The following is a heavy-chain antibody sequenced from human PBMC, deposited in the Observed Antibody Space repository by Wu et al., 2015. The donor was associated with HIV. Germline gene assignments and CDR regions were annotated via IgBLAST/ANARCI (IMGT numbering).Heavy chain of an antibody. D-gene: IGHD3-9*01. CDR2: VIPVIGTP. CDR3: ARGLRDILTGYYSAFEF. CDR1: GGGFNSYA. V-gene: IGHV1-69*05. J-gene: IGHJ4*02. Sequence: QVQLVQSGAEVKNPGSSVKVSCKASGGGFNSYAISWVRQAPGQGLEWMGGVIPVIGTPNYSQKSQGRVTITTDESTATVYMEMSSLRFEDTAVYYCARGLRDILTGYYSAFEFWGQGALVTVSS.